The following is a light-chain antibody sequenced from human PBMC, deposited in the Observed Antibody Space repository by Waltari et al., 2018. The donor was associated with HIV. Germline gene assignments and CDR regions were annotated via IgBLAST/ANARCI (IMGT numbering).Light chain of an antibody. CDR1: RPITTS. CDR2: RSS. Sequence: DIQMTQSPSSASASVGDRVTIACRASRPITTSLAWYQQRPGRAPTPLVHRSSVLQAGVPSRFNGSGSGIDFTLSIANLQPEDSAIYYCQQANSFPHTFGGGTRVE. V-gene: IGKV1-12*01. J-gene: IGKJ4*01. CDR3: QQANSFPHT.